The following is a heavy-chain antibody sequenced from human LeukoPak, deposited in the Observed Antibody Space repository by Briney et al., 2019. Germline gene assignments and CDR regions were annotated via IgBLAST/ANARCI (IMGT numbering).Heavy chain of an antibody. CDR1: GFSFSDYN. CDR2: ISGSSSHI. D-gene: IGHD3-3*01. CDR3: ARDLHTFTIFGVVIPSSFDY. Sequence: GGSLRLSCAASGFSFSDYNINWVRQAPGKGLEWVSSISGSSSHIHYADSVKGRFTISRDNAKSSLYLQMNSLRAEDTAVYYCARDLHTFTIFGVVIPSSFDYWGQGTLVAVSS. J-gene: IGHJ4*02. V-gene: IGHV3-21*01.